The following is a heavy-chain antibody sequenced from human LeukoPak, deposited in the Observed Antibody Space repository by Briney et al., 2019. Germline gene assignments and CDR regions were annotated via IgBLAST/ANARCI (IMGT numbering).Heavy chain of an antibody. D-gene: IGHD3-22*01. CDR3: ARRSGSGYYFFDY. Sequence: SETLSLTCTVSGDSISSSSYYWGWIRQPPGEGLEWIGSISYSGSMYYNPSLKSRVTISVDTSKNQFSLKLSSVTAADTAVYYCARRSGSGYYFFDYWGQGTLVTVSS. CDR1: GDSISSSSYY. J-gene: IGHJ4*02. V-gene: IGHV4-39*01. CDR2: ISYSGSM.